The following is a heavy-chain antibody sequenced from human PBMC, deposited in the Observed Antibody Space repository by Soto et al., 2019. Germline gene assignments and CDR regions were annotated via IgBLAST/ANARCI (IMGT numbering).Heavy chain of an antibody. CDR2: ISYDGSNK. D-gene: IGHD6-19*01. CDR1: GFTFSSYA. V-gene: IGHV3-30-3*01. Sequence: QVQLVESGGGVVQPGRSLRLSCAASGFTFSSYAMHWVRQAPGKGLEWVAVISYDGSNKYYADSVKGRFTISRDNSKNPLYLQMNSLRAEDTAVYYCARGDPVAGQFDYWGQGTLVTVSS. CDR3: ARGDPVAGQFDY. J-gene: IGHJ4*02.